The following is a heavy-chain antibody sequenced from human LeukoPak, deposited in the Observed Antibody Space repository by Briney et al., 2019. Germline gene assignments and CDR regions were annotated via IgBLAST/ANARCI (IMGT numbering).Heavy chain of an antibody. D-gene: IGHD3-9*01. CDR2: FYYSGST. J-gene: IGHJ4*02. CDR3: AREETYFDILTGYTRKYYFDY. CDR1: GGSISSYY. Sequence: SETLSLTCTVSGGSISSYYWSWIRQPPGKGLEWIGYFYYSGSTNYNPSLKTRVTISVDTSKNQFSLKLRSVTAADTAVYYCAREETYFDILTGYTRKYYFDYWGQGSLVIVSS. V-gene: IGHV4-59*01.